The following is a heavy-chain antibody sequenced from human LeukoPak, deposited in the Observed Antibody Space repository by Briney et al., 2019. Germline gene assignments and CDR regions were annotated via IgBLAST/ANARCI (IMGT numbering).Heavy chain of an antibody. V-gene: IGHV4-61*02. J-gene: IGHJ4*02. CDR1: GGSISSGSYY. CDR2: IYTSGST. D-gene: IGHD3-22*01. Sequence: TLSLTCTVSGGSISSGSYYWSWIRQPAGKGLEWIGRIYTSGSTNYNPSLKGRVTISLDTSKNQFSLKLSSVTAADTAVYYCARRVRGYSDSSGYSDYFDYWGRGTLLTVSS. CDR3: ARRVRGYSDSSGYSDYFDY.